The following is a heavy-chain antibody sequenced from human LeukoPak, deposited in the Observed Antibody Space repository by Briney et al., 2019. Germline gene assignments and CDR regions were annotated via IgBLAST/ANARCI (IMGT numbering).Heavy chain of an antibody. CDR1: GFTFSSYA. V-gene: IGHV3-21*01. CDR3: ARDRHDDAFDI. J-gene: IGHJ3*02. CDR2: ISSSSSYI. Sequence: PGGSLRLSCAASGFTFSSYAMSWVRQAPGKGLEWVSSISSSSSYIYYADSVKGRFTISRDNAKNSLYLQMNSLRAEDTAVYYCARDRHDDAFDIWGQGTMVTVSS.